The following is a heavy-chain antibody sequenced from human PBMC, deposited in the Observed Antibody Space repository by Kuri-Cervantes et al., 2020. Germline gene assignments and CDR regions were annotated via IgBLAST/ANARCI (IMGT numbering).Heavy chain of an antibody. CDR3: ARSSGYSYGYFDY. CDR2: IDWDDGK. V-gene: IGHV2-70*04. J-gene: IGHJ4*02. CDR1: GFSLSASVVR. Sequence: SGPTLVKPTQTLTLTCTFSGFSLSASVVRVRWIRLRQPPGKALEWLARIDWDDGKFYSTSLKTRLTISKDTSKNQVVLTMTNMDPVDTATYYCARSSGYSYGYFDYWGQGTLVTVSS. D-gene: IGHD5-18*01.